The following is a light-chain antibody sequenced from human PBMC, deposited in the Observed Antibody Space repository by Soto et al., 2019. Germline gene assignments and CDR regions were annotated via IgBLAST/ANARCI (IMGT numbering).Light chain of an antibody. CDR3: SSYGSSNTVV. Sequence: QSALTQPASVSGSPGQSITISCTGTSSDIGGYNSVSWYQQHRGKVPKLLIYDVTNRPSGISNRFSGSKSGNTASLTISGLQAEDEADYYCSSYGSSNTVVFGGGTKLTVL. V-gene: IGLV2-14*01. CDR2: DVT. J-gene: IGLJ3*02. CDR1: SSDIGGYNS.